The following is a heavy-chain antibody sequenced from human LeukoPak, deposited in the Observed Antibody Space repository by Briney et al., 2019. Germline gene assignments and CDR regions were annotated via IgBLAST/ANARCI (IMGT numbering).Heavy chain of an antibody. CDR2: IYPGDSYT. CDR3: ARRGAKYSTSSPDAFDI. Sequence: GESLKISCKGSGYGFNNFWIGWVRQMPGRGLEWMGVIYPGDSYTKYSPSFQGQVTISADKSISTAYLQWSSLKASDTAMYYCARRGAKYSTSSPDAFDIWGQGTMVTVSS. D-gene: IGHD6-6*01. J-gene: IGHJ3*02. CDR1: GYGFNNFW. V-gene: IGHV5-51*01.